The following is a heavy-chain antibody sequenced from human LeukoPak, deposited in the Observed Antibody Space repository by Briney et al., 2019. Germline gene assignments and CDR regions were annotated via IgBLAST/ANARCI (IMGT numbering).Heavy chain of an antibody. CDR3: ARVKPKLKFDP. CDR1: GGSISSYY. D-gene: IGHD3-10*01. V-gene: IGHV4-59*01. CDR2: IYYSGST. J-gene: IGHJ5*02. Sequence: SETLSLTCTVSGGSISSYYWSWIRQPPGKGLEWIGYIYYSGSTNYNPSLKSRVTISVDTSKNQFSLKLSSVTAADTAVYYCARVKPKLKFDPWGQGTLVTVSS.